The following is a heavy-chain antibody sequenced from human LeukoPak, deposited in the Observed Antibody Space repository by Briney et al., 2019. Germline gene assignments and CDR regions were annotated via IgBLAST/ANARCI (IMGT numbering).Heavy chain of an antibody. D-gene: IGHD2-2*01. V-gene: IGHV4-39*07. J-gene: IGHJ2*01. CDR3: ARLPAALYWYFDL. CDR1: GGSISSTSYY. Sequence: SETLSLTCAVSGGSISSTSYYWGWIRQPPGKGLEWIGSVYYTGSADYNPSLKNRVTISVDTSRNQFSLKLSSVTAADTAVYYCARLPAALYWYFDLWGRGTLVTVSS. CDR2: VYYTGSA.